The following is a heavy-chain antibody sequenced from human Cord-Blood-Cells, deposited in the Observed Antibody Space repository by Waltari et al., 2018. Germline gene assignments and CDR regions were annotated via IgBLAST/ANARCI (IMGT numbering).Heavy chain of an antibody. CDR1: GGTFSSYA. CDR2: IIPIFGTA. Sequence: QVQLVQSGAEVKKPGSSVKVSCTASGGTFSSYALSWVRQAPGQGLEWMGGIIPIFGTANYAQKFQGRVTITADESTSTAYMELSSLRSEDTAVYYCARDRSIAAAATPYLDYWGQGTLVTVSS. J-gene: IGHJ4*02. CDR3: ARDRSIAAAATPYLDY. V-gene: IGHV1-69*01. D-gene: IGHD6-13*01.